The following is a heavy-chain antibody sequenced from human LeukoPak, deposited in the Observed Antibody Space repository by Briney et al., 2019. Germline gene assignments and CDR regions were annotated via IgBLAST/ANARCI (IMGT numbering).Heavy chain of an antibody. V-gene: IGHV4-59*01. J-gene: IGHJ3*02. D-gene: IGHD2-2*01. CDR2: IYYSGST. CDR1: GGSISSYY. CDR3: ARAPGYCSSTSCYAFDI. Sequence: SETLSLTCTVSGGSISSYYWSWIRQPPGKGLEWIGYIYYSGSTNYNPSLKSRVTISVDTSKNQFSLKLSSVTAADTAVYYCARAPGYCSSTSCYAFDIWGQGTMVTVPS.